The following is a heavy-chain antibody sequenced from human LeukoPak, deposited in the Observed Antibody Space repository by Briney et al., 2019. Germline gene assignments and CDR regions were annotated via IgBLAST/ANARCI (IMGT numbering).Heavy chain of an antibody. CDR1: GFTFSSYA. CDR2: ISGSGGST. V-gene: IGHV3-23*01. D-gene: IGHD6-6*01. CDR3: AKDPRYSSSSPGY. J-gene: IGHJ4*02. Sequence: GGSLRLSCAASGFTFSSYAMSWVRKAPGKGLEWVSAISGSGGSTYYADSVKGRFTISRDNSKNTLYLQMNSLRAEDTAVYYCAKDPRYSSSSPGYWGQGTLVTVSS.